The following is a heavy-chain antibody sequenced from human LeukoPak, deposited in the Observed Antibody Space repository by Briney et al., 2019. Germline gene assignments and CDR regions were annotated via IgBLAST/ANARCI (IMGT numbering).Heavy chain of an antibody. D-gene: IGHD6-19*01. V-gene: IGHV3-30*03. J-gene: IGHJ4*02. CDR1: GFTFSSYG. CDR3: AGGSGWVTDS. Sequence: QAGGSLRLSCAASGFTFSSYGMHWVRQAPGKGLEWVAVISYDGSNKYYADSVKGRFTISRDNSKNTLYLQMNSLRAEDTAVYFCAGGSGWVTDSWGQGTLVTVSA. CDR2: ISYDGSNK.